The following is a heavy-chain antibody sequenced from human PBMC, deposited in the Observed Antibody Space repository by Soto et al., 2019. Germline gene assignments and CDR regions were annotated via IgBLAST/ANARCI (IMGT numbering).Heavy chain of an antibody. V-gene: IGHV1-8*01. CDR3: ARGPFYSSGRIDY. D-gene: IGHD6-19*01. J-gene: IGHJ4*02. CDR2: INTNTGNR. CDR1: GYSFTNYD. Sequence: ASVKVSCKTSGYSFTNYDVNWVRQAPGQGLEWMGWINTNTGNREYAQKFQGRVTVTKDTPISTAYMEQSSLTSEDTAVYYCARGPFYSSGRIDYWGQGTLVTVSS.